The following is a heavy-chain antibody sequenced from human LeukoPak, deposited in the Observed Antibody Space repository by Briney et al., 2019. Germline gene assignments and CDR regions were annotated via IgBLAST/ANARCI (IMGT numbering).Heavy chain of an antibody. Sequence: PGGSLRLSCATSGFTFSTYAMNWVRQAPGKGLEWVSAISGSGGITHYADSVKGRFTISRGNSKNTLYLQMNSLRAEDTAVYYCAKHDPRRVVITNWFDPWGQGTLVTVSS. CDR2: ISGSGGIT. D-gene: IGHD3-22*01. CDR3: AKHDPRRVVITNWFDP. V-gene: IGHV3-23*01. J-gene: IGHJ5*02. CDR1: GFTFSTYA.